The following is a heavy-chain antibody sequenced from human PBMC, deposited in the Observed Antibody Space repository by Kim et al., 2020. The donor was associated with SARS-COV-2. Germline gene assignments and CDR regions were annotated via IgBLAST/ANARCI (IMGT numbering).Heavy chain of an antibody. CDR3: ARHGGAWDTYCDF. J-gene: IGHJ4*02. V-gene: IGHV4-39*01. CDR1: GGSINSTTANYY. Sequence: SETLSLTCTVSGGSINSTTANYYWGWIRQAPGKGLEWIGSIYYSGNTYYSPSLKSRLTISVDTPKNQFSLKLNSVTATDTAVYYCARHGGAWDTYCDFWGQGILVTVSS. CDR2: IYYSGNT. D-gene: IGHD3-16*01.